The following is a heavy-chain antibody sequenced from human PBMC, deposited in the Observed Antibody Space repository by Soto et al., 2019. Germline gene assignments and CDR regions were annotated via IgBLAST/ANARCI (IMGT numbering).Heavy chain of an antibody. CDR3: ARDWGVVVPAAPDY. Sequence: GGSLRLSCAASGFTFSSYGMHWVRQAPGKGLEWVAVIWYDGSNKYYADSVKGRFTISRDNSKNTLYLQMNSLRAEDTAVYYCARDWGVVVPAAPDYWGQGTLVTVSS. J-gene: IGHJ4*02. D-gene: IGHD2-2*01. CDR1: GFTFSSYG. V-gene: IGHV3-33*01. CDR2: IWYDGSNK.